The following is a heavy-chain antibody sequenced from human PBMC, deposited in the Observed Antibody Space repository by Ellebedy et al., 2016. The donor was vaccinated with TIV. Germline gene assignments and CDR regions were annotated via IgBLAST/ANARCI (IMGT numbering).Heavy chain of an antibody. J-gene: IGHJ5*02. CDR2: INPSGVI. D-gene: IGHD1-1*01. V-gene: IGHV4-34*01. CDR1: GGSLRGNY. CDR3: AKGIGGLQLWFDP. Sequence: MPSETLSLTCAVSGGSLRGNYWSWIRQHPGKGLEWIGEINPSGVINYDPSLKSRDTISADTSKNQVSLRLSSVSAADTAIYFCAKGIGGLQLWFDPWGPGTRVTVSS.